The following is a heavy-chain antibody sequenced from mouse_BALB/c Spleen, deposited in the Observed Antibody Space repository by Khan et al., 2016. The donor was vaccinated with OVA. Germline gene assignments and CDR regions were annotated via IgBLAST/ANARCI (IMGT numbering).Heavy chain of an antibody. CDR3: ARIKNIVATYFDY. D-gene: IGHD1-1*01. Sequence: QVQLQQPGVELVKAGASVKMSCKASGYTFTSYWMHWVKQRLGQGLEWFAETNPTNGRTYYNEKFKSKATLTVDKSSSTAYMLLSGPTFEDSAVYYCARIKNIVATYFDYWGQGTTLTVSS. J-gene: IGHJ2*01. CDR1: GYTFTSYW. CDR2: TNPTNGRT. V-gene: IGHV1S81*02.